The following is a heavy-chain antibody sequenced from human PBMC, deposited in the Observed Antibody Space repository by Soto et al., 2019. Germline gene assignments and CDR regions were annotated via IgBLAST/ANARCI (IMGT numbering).Heavy chain of an antibody. V-gene: IGHV3-23*01. CDR2: ISGSGDST. Sequence: TGGSLRLSCAASGFTFSSYAMSWVRQAPGKGLEWVSAISGSGDSTYYADSVKGRFTISRDNSKNTLYLQMNSLGAEDTAVYYCAKDLDCTPLLGYCTNGVDYWGQGTLVTVSS. D-gene: IGHD2-8*01. J-gene: IGHJ4*02. CDR1: GFTFSSYA. CDR3: AKDLDCTPLLGYCTNGVDY.